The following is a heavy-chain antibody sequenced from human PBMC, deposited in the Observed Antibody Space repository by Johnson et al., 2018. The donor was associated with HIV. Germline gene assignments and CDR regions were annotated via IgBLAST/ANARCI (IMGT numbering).Heavy chain of an antibody. J-gene: IGHJ3*02. V-gene: IGHV3-7*01. D-gene: IGHD5-24*01. CDR2: INQEERGR. CDR1: GLSISTYG. Sequence: VQLVESGGGLIQPGGSLRLSCAAPGLSISTYGMSWVRRAPGKGREWLANINQEERGRYYVDSVKGGFTISRDNAKNSLYLQMNSLRAEDTAVYYCARGLQARFDAFDIWGQGTMVTVSS. CDR3: ARGLQARFDAFDI.